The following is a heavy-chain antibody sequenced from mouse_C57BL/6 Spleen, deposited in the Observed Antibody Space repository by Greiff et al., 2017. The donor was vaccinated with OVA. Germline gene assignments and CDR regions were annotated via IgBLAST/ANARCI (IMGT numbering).Heavy chain of an antibody. Sequence: VKLVESGPELVKPGASVKISCKASGYAFSSSWMNWVKQRPGKGLEWIGRIYPGDGDTNYNGKFKGKATLTADKSSSTAYMQLSSLTSEDSAVYFCARDSSGYYYFDYWGQGTTLTVSS. CDR2: IYPGDGDT. J-gene: IGHJ2*01. CDR1: GYAFSSSW. D-gene: IGHD3-2*02. CDR3: ARDSSGYYYFDY. V-gene: IGHV1-82*01.